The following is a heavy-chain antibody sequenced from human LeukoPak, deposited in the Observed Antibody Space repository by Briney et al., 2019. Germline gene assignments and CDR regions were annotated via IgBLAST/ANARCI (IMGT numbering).Heavy chain of an antibody. J-gene: IGHJ6*03. Sequence: SETLSLTCTVSGGSISSYYWNWIRQPPGKGLEWIGYIYYSGTTNYNPSLKSRVSMSVDTSKNQFSLKLSSVTAADTAVYYCARGGGYEAQYYYYYLDVWGKGTTVTISS. D-gene: IGHD5-12*01. V-gene: IGHV4-59*01. CDR1: GGSISSYY. CDR3: ARGGGYEAQYYYYYLDV. CDR2: IYYSGTT.